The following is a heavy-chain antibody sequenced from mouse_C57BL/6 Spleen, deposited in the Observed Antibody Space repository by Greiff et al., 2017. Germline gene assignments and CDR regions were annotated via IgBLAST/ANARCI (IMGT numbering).Heavy chain of an antibody. Sequence: EVNVVESGGGLVKPGGSLKLSCAASGFTFSSYAMSWVRQTPEKRLEWVATISDGGSYTYYPDNVKGRFTISRDNAKNNLYLQMSHLKSEDTAMYYCAREKNYGSSQYYFDYWGQGTTLTVSS. CDR1: GFTFSSYA. CDR2: ISDGGSYT. D-gene: IGHD1-1*01. CDR3: AREKNYGSSQYYFDY. V-gene: IGHV5-4*01. J-gene: IGHJ2*01.